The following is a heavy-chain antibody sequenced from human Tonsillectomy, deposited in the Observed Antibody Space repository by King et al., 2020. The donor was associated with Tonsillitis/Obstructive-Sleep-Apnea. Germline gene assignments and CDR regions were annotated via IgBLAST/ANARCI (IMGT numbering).Heavy chain of an antibody. J-gene: IGHJ3*02. CDR1: GDSVSSNSAA. CDR3: ARGGIASRHFDI. CDR2: TYYRSKWLN. Sequence: VQLQQSGPGLVKPSQTLSLTCAISGDSVSSNSAAWNWIRQFPPRGLECLGRTYYRSKWLNAYAVSVKSRITINPATAKNQFSLQLNSVTPLDTAVYYCARGGIASRHFDIWGQGTMVTVSS. D-gene: IGHD2-15*01. V-gene: IGHV6-1*01.